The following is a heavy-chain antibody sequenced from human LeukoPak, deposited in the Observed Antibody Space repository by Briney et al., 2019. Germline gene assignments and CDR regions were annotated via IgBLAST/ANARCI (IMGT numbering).Heavy chain of an antibody. CDR1: GFTFSDYY. CDR2: ISSSGSTI. V-gene: IGHV3-11*01. J-gene: IGHJ4*02. CDR3: AKGREWELPLDY. Sequence: GGSLRLSCAASGFTFSDYYMSWIRQAPGKGLEWVSYISSSGSTIYYADSVKGRFTISRDNSKNTLYLQMNNLRAEDTAVYYCAKGREWELPLDYWGQGSLVTVSS. D-gene: IGHD1-26*01.